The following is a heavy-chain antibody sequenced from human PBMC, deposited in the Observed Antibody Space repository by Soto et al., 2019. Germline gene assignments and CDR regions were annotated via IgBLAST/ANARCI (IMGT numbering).Heavy chain of an antibody. Sequence: SVKVSCKASGFTFTSSAVQWVRQARGQRLEWIGWIVVGSGNASYAQKFQERVTITRDMSTSTAYMELSSLRSEDTAVYYCAADWDYYDSSGYYRFDYWGQGTLVTVSS. J-gene: IGHJ4*02. D-gene: IGHD3-22*01. CDR2: IVVGSGNA. CDR3: AADWDYYDSSGYYRFDY. CDR1: GFTFTSSA. V-gene: IGHV1-58*01.